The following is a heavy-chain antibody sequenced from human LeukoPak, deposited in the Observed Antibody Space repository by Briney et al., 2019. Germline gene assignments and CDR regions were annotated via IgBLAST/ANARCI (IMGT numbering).Heavy chain of an antibody. CDR1: GFTVSSNY. Sequence: PGGSLRLSCAASGFTVSSNYMSWVRQAPGKGLEWVSVIYSGGSTYYADSVKGRFTISRDNSKNTLYLQMNSLRAEDTAVYYCARSSGYYYYYYMDVWGKGNTVTISS. CDR2: IYSGGST. J-gene: IGHJ6*03. D-gene: IGHD3-22*01. V-gene: IGHV3-66*01. CDR3: ARSSGYYYYYYMDV.